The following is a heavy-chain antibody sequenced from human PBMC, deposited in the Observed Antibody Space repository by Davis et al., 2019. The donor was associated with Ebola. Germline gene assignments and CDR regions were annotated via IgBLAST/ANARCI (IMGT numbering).Heavy chain of an antibody. CDR1: GFTFSSYA. D-gene: IGHD6-13*01. CDR3: VKAAAGTWGYYFDY. J-gene: IGHJ4*02. CDR2: ISGSGGST. Sequence: GESLKISCAASGFTFSSYAMSWVRQAPGKGLEWVSAISGSGGSTYYADSVKGRFTISRDNSKNTLYLQMNSLRAEDTAVYYCVKAAAGTWGYYFDYWGQGTLVTVSS. V-gene: IGHV3-23*01.